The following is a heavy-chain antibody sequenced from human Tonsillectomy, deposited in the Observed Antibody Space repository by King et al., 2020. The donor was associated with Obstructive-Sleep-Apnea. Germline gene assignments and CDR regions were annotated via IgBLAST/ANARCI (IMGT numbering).Heavy chain of an antibody. D-gene: IGHD6-13*01. CDR2: ISYDGSNK. Sequence: VQLVESGGGVVQPGRSLILSCEASGFTFSSYGIHWVRQAPGKGLEWVAVISYDGSNKFDADSVKGRFTLSRDNSKNTVYLQMNSLRAEDTAVYYCAREGVGGSSWFDFWGQGTLVTVSS. J-gene: IGHJ4*02. CDR1: GFTFSSYG. V-gene: IGHV3-30*04. CDR3: AREGVGGSSWFDF.